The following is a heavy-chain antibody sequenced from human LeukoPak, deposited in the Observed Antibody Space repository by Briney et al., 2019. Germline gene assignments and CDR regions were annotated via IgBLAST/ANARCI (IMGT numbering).Heavy chain of an antibody. CDR3: ARQTRSSSPLDP. J-gene: IGHJ5*02. CDR2: IYYSGST. D-gene: IGHD6-6*01. V-gene: IGHV4-59*08. CDR1: GGSISSHY. Sequence: KPSETLSLTCTVSGGSISSHYWSWIRQPPGKGLEWIGYIYYSGSTNYNPSLKSRVTISVDTSKNQFSLKLSSVTAADTAVYYCARQTRSSSPLDPWGQGTLVTVSS.